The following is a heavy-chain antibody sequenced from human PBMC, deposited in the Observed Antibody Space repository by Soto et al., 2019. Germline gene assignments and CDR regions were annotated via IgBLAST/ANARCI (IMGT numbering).Heavy chain of an antibody. J-gene: IGHJ6*02. CDR3: ARHSKGKYGMDV. CDR1: GYIFTSFW. V-gene: IGHV5-10-1*01. Sequence: ASLKISCQASGYIFTSFWISLVRHMPGKGLEWMGRVDPVDSYADYSPSLQGHVTLSADRSSTTAYLQWSSLQASDTAICFCARHSKGKYGMDVWGQGTTVTVS. CDR2: VDPVDSYA. D-gene: IGHD3-22*01.